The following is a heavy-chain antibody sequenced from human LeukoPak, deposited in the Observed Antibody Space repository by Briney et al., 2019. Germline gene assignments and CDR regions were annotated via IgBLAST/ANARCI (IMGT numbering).Heavy chain of an antibody. J-gene: IGHJ4*02. CDR2: ISSSGSTI. CDR3: ARSFLKYYYDSSGLFDY. V-gene: IGHV3-48*03. D-gene: IGHD3-22*01. CDR1: GFTFSSYE. Sequence: PGGSLRLSCAASGFTFSSYEINWVRQAPGKGLEWDSYISSSGSTIYYADSVKGRFTISRDNAKNSLYLQMNSLRAEDTAVYYCARSFLKYYYDSSGLFDYWGQGTLVTVSS.